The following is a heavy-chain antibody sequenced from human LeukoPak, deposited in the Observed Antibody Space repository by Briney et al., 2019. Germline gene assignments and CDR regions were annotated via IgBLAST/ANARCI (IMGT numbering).Heavy chain of an antibody. CDR2: ISSSSSYI. J-gene: IGHJ5*02. V-gene: IGHV3-21*01. CDR3: ARGVTWTPYHWFDP. D-gene: IGHD3-10*01. CDR1: GFTFSSYS. Sequence: KPGGSLRLSCAASGFTFSSYSMNWVRQAPGKGLEWVSSISSSSSYIYYADSVKGRFTISRDNAKNSLYLQMNSLRAEDTAVYYCARGVTWTPYHWFDPWGQGTLVTVSS.